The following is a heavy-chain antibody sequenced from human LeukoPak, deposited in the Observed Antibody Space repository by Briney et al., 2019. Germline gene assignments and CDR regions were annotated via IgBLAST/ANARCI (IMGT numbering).Heavy chain of an antibody. D-gene: IGHD2-2*01. CDR3: ARRARKYCSSTSCYDGYYYYYMDV. Sequence: PGGSLRLSCAASGFTFSSYAMHWVRQAPGKGLEYVSAISSNGGSTYYANSVKGRFTISRDNSKNTLCLQMGSLRAEDMAVYYCARRARKYCSSTSCYDGYYYYYMDVWGKGTTVTISS. V-gene: IGHV3-64*01. CDR2: ISSNGGST. CDR1: GFTFSSYA. J-gene: IGHJ6*03.